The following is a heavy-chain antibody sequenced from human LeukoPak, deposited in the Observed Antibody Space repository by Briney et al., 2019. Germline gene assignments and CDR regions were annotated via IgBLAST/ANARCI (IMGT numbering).Heavy chain of an antibody. V-gene: IGHV4-34*01. CDR3: ARGRRGGPRPFDY. J-gene: IGHJ4*02. CDR2: INHSGST. CDR1: GGSFSGYY. D-gene: IGHD2-15*01. Sequence: SETLSLTCAVYGGSFSGYYWSWIRQPPGKGLEWIGEINHSGSTNYNTSLKSRVTISVDTSKNQFSLKLSSVTAADTAVYYCARGRRGGPRPFDYWGQGTLVTVSS.